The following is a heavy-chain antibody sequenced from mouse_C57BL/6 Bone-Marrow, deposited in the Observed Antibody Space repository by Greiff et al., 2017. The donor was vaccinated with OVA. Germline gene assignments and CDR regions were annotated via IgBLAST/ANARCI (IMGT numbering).Heavy chain of an antibody. V-gene: IGHV14-4*01. Sequence: EVQLQQSGAELVRPGASVKLSCTASGFNIKDDYMHWVKQRPEQGLEWIGWIDPENGDTEYASKFQGKAPITADTSSNTAYLQLSSLTSEDTAVYYCTPSYYYGSSPYLYFDVWGTGTTVTVSS. CDR3: TPSYYYGSSPYLYFDV. CDR2: IDPENGDT. CDR1: GFNIKDDY. D-gene: IGHD1-1*01. J-gene: IGHJ1*03.